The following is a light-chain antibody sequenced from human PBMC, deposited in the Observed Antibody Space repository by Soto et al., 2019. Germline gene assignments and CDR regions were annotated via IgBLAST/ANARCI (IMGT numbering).Light chain of an antibody. Sequence: NFMLTQPHSVSESPGKTVIISCTGSSGSIASNYVQWYQQRPGSAPTTVIYEDDQRPSGVPDRFSGSIDTSSNSASLTISGLKAEDEADYYCQSYDSTHNKGVFGGGTKLTVL. CDR3: QSYDSTHNKGV. CDR1: SGSIASNY. CDR2: EDD. J-gene: IGLJ2*01. V-gene: IGLV6-57*02.